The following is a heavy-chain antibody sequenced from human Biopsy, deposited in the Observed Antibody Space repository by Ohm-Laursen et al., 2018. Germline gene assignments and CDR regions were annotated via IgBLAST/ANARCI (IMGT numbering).Heavy chain of an antibody. V-gene: IGHV4-61*01. Sequence: PSETLSLTCTVSGGSVSSGNYYWSWIRQPPGKGLEWIGYIYYSGSTNYNPSLKSRVTISVDTSRNQFSLKLSSVTAADTAVYYCAGRPWPNAFDIWGQGTMVTVSS. CDR3: AGRPWPNAFDI. CDR2: IYYSGST. J-gene: IGHJ3*02. D-gene: IGHD5-12*01. CDR1: GGSVSSGNYY.